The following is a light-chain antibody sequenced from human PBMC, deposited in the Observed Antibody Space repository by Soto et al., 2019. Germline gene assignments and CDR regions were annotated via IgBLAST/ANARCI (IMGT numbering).Light chain of an antibody. CDR1: HSVSSSY. J-gene: IGKJ2*01. CDR3: QQYGSSPPYT. V-gene: IGKV3-20*01. Sequence: EIVLTQSPGTLSLSPGERATLSCRASHSVSSSYLAWYQQKPGQAPRLLIYGASSRATGIPDRFSGSGSGTDFTITISRLEPEDFAVYYWQQYGSSPPYTFGQGTKLEIK. CDR2: GAS.